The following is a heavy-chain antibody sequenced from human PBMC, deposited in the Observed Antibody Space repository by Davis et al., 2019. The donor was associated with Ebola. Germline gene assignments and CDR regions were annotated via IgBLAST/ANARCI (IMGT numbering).Heavy chain of an antibody. J-gene: IGHJ5*01. CDR3: ARAGFGSTWFDC. CDR2: IGAAGDT. CDR1: GFTFRSYD. V-gene: IGHV3-13*01. Sequence: GESLKISCAPSGFTFRSYDMHWVRQATGKGLEWVSAIGAAGDTYYPVSVKGRFTISRENAKNSLYLQMNSLRAEDTAVYYCARAGFGSTWFDCWGQGILVTVSS. D-gene: IGHD6-13*01.